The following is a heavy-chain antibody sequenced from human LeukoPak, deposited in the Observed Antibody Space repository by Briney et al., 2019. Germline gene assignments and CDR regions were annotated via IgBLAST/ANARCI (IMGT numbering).Heavy chain of an antibody. Sequence: ASVNVSCKASGYTFISYGISWVRQAPGQGLEWMGWISAYNGNTNYAQKLQGRVTMTTDTSTSTAYMELRSLRSDDTAVYYCATRGYSYGYGMDVWGQGTTVTVSS. D-gene: IGHD5-18*01. V-gene: IGHV1-18*01. CDR3: ATRGYSYGYGMDV. J-gene: IGHJ6*02. CDR1: GYTFISYG. CDR2: ISAYNGNT.